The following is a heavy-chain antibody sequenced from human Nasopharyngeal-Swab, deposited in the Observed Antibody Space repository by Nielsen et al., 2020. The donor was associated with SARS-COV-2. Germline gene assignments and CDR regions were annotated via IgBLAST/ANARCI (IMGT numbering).Heavy chain of an antibody. CDR2: ISSSSYT. CDR3: ARSLLTRFTIFGVVGAFDI. V-gene: IGHV3-11*06. Sequence: GGSLRLSCAASGFTFSDYYMSWIRQAPGKGLEWVSYISSSSYTNYADSVKGRFTISRDNAKNSLYLQMNSLRAEDTAVYYCARSLLTRFTIFGVVGAFDIWGQGTMVTVSS. CDR1: GFTFSDYY. J-gene: IGHJ3*02. D-gene: IGHD3-3*01.